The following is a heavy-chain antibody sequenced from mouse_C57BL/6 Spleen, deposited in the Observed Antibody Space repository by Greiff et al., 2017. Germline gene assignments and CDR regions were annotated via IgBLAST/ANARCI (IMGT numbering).Heavy chain of an antibody. D-gene: IGHD2-1*01. Sequence: DVKLVESGAELVRPGASVKLSCTASGFNIKDYYMHWVKQRPEQGLEWIGRIDPEDGDTEYAPKVQGKATMTADTSSNTAYLQLSSLTSEDPAVYYCTTHTKVTFYVDYWGQGTTLTVSS. CDR2: IDPEDGDT. CDR3: TTHTKVTFYVDY. CDR1: GFNIKDYY. V-gene: IGHV14-1*01. J-gene: IGHJ2*01.